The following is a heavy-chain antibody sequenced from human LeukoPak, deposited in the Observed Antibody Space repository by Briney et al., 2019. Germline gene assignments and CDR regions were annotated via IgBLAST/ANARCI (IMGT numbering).Heavy chain of an antibody. CDR1: GYTFTSYG. V-gene: IGHV1-69*13. CDR2: IIPIFGPA. Sequence: ASVKVSCTASGYTFTSYGISWVRQAPGQGLEWMGGIIPIFGPANYAQKFQGRVTITADESTSTAYMELSSLRSEDTALYYCAKSTYYYGSGEGSNYWYFDLWGRGTLVTVSS. J-gene: IGHJ2*01. D-gene: IGHD3-10*01. CDR3: AKSTYYYGSGEGSNYWYFDL.